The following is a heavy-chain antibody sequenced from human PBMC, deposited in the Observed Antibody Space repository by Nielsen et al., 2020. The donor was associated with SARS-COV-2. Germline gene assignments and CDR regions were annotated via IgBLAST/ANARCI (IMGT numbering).Heavy chain of an antibody. CDR1: GFTFSDYY. V-gene: IGHV3-11*05. J-gene: IGHJ6*02. CDR2: ISHSGNYM. Sequence: GESLKISCAASGFTFSDYYMSWIRQAPGKGLDWVSYISHSGNYMIYADSVKGRLTISRDNARNSVYLQMNSLRAEDTAVYYCARDSVAATGQIYFYGFDVWGQGTTVTVSS. CDR3: ARDSVAATGQIYFYGFDV. D-gene: IGHD2-15*01.